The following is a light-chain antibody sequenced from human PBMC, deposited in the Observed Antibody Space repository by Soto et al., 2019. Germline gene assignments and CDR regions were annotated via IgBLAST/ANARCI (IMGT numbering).Light chain of an antibody. CDR3: CSFIGGYPNFV. Sequence: QSALTQPRSVSGSPGQSVTISCTGTSSDIGFYNYVSWYQHHPNKAPKLIIYGVTQRPSGVPDRFSGSKSGNTASLTISGLQAEDEADYYCCSFIGGYPNFVFGTDTKLTVL. V-gene: IGLV2-11*01. CDR1: SSDIGFYNY. J-gene: IGLJ1*01. CDR2: GVT.